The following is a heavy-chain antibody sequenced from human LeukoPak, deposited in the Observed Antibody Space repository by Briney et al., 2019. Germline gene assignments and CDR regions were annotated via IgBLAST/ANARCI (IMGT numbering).Heavy chain of an antibody. V-gene: IGHV4-4*09. Sequence: SETLSLTCTVPDCSISNSVWNWVRQPPGKGLEWIAYIHTSGSTNYNPAFKSRVTISVDTSKSQFSLRLNSVTASDTAVYYCANSYDGKIVPFDNWGQGTLVTVSS. CDR2: IHTSGST. J-gene: IGHJ4*02. D-gene: IGHD4-23*01. CDR1: DCSISNSV. CDR3: ANSYDGKIVPFDN.